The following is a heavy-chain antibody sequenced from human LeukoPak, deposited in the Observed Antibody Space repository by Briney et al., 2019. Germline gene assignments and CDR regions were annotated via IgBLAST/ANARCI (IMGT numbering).Heavy chain of an antibody. D-gene: IGHD1-26*01. Sequence: GGSLRLSCAASGFTFSRYGMSWVRQAPGKGLEWVANIKQDGSEKYYVDSVKGRFTISRDNAKNSLYLQMNSLRAEDTAVYYCASGGSYYGYWGQGTLVTVSS. CDR1: GFTFSRYG. V-gene: IGHV3-7*01. J-gene: IGHJ4*02. CDR2: IKQDGSEK. CDR3: ASGGSYYGY.